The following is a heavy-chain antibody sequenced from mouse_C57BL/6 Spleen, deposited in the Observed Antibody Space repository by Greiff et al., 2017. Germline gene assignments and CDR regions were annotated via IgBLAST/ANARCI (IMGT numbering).Heavy chain of an antibody. CDR3: ASSSDYDRDYFDY. D-gene: IGHD2-4*01. V-gene: IGHV1-80*01. J-gene: IGHJ2*01. CDR2: IYPGDGDT. CDR1: GYAFSSYW. Sequence: QVQLQQSGAELVKPGASVKISCKASGYAFSSYWMNWVKQRPGQGLEWIGQIYPGDGDTNYNGKFKGKATLTADKSSSTAYMQLSSLTSEDSAVYFCASSSDYDRDYFDYWGQGTTLTVSS.